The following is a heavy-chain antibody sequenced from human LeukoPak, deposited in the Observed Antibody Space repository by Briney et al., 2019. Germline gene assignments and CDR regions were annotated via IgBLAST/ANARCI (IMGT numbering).Heavy chain of an antibody. CDR2: IYYSGST. Sequence: SETLSLTCTVSGGSISSYYWSWIRQPPGKGLEWIGYIYYSGSTDYNPSLKSRVTISVDTSKNQFSLKLSSVTAADTAVYYCARDLFSSSWYEGYYFDYWGQGTPVTVSS. D-gene: IGHD6-13*01. V-gene: IGHV4-59*12. CDR1: GGSISSYY. CDR3: ARDLFSSSWYEGYYFDY. J-gene: IGHJ4*02.